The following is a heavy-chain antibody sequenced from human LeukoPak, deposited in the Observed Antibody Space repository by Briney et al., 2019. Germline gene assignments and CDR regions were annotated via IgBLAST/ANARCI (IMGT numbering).Heavy chain of an antibody. V-gene: IGHV1-69*05. Sequence: ASVKVSCKASGGTFSSYAISWVRQAPGQGLEWMGGIIPIFGTANYAQKFQGRVTMTRDTSTSTVYMELSSLRSEDTAVYYCARDQSGYYYFDYWGQGTLVTVSS. CDR1: GGTFSSYA. J-gene: IGHJ4*02. CDR3: ARDQSGYYYFDY. CDR2: IIPIFGTA. D-gene: IGHD3-3*01.